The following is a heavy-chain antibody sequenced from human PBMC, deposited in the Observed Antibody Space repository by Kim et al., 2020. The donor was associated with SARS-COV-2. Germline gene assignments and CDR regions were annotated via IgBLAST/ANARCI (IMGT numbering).Heavy chain of an antibody. V-gene: IGHV4-31*03. CDR1: GGSISSGGYY. CDR2: IYYSGST. Sequence: SETLSLTCTVSGGSISSGGYYWSWIRQHPGKGLEWIGYIYYSGSTYYNPSLKSRVTISVDTSKNQFSLKLSSVTAADTAVYYCARAGYSSSPYHWDYWGQGTLVTVSS. CDR3: ARAGYSSSPYHWDY. J-gene: IGHJ4*02. D-gene: IGHD6-13*01.